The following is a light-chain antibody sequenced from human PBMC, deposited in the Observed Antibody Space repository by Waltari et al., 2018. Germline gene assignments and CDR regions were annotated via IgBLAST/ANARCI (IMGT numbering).Light chain of an antibody. V-gene: IGLV1-51*02. CDR3: GTWDSSLSGAV. CDR1: SSNIGNTY. Sequence: SVLTQPPSVSAAPGQRVTISCSGGSSNIGNTYVSWYRQFPGTAPKLLIYEDSERPSGIPGRFSGSKSGTSATLDITGLQAGDEADYYCGTWDSSLSGAVFGGGTHLTVL. J-gene: IGLJ7*01. CDR2: EDS.